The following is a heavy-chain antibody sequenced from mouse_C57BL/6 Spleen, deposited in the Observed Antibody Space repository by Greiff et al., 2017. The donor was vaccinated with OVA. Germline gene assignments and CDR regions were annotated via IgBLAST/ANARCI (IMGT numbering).Heavy chain of an antibody. J-gene: IGHJ4*01. CDR3: ARRSNFYAMDY. CDR1: GFTFSSYG. V-gene: IGHV5-6*01. D-gene: IGHD2-5*01. Sequence: EVQRVESGGDLVKPGGSLKLSCAASGFTFSSYGMSWVRQTPDKRLEWVATISSGGSYTYYPDSVKGRFTISRDNAKNTLYLQMSSLKSEDTAMYYCARRSNFYAMDYWGQGTSVTVSS. CDR2: ISSGGSYT.